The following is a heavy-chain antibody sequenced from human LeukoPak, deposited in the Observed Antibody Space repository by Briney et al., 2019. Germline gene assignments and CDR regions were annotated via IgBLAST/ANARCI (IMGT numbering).Heavy chain of an antibody. J-gene: IGHJ4*02. Sequence: GGSLRLPCAASGFTFSSYGMHWVRQAPGKGLEWVAFIRYDGSNKYYADSVKGRFTISRDNSKNTLYLQMNSLRAEDTAVYYWAKGFLGYCTNWGQGTLVTVSS. CDR2: IRYDGSNK. CDR1: GFTFSSYG. CDR3: AKGFLGYCTN. V-gene: IGHV3-30*02. D-gene: IGHD2-8*01.